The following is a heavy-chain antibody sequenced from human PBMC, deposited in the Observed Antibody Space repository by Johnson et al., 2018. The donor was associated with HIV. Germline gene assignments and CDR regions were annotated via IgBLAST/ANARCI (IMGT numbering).Heavy chain of an antibody. J-gene: IGHJ3*02. Sequence: PGGSLRLSCAASGFTFSSYGMHWVRQAPGKGLEWVSGINWNGGSTGYADSVKGRFTISRDNAKNSLYLQMDNLRAEDTALYYCARGKGAAVGLDAVDIWGQGTMVIVSS. D-gene: IGHD6-13*01. CDR1: GFTFSSYG. CDR3: ARGKGAAVGLDAVDI. CDR2: INWNGGST. V-gene: IGHV3-20*04.